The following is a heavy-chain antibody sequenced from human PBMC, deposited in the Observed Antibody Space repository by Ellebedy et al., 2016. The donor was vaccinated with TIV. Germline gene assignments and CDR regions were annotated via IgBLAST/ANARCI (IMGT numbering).Heavy chain of an antibody. Sequence: GESLKISXAASGFTFSSYAMSWVRQAPGKGLEWVSAISGSGGSTYYADSVKGRFTISRDNSKNTLYLQMNSLRAEDTAVYYCARAATTVVPVDYWGQGTLVTVSS. CDR3: ARAATTVVPVDY. D-gene: IGHD4-23*01. V-gene: IGHV3-23*01. CDR2: ISGSGGST. CDR1: GFTFSSYA. J-gene: IGHJ4*02.